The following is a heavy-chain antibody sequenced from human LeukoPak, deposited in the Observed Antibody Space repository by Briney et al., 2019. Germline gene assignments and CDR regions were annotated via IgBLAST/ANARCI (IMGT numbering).Heavy chain of an antibody. J-gene: IGHJ4*02. V-gene: IGHV1-69*05. D-gene: IGHD5-24*01. Sequence: ASVKVSCKASVGTFSSYAISWVRQAPGQGLAWMGGIIPIFGTANYAQKFQGRVTITTDESTSTAYMELSSLRSEDTAVYYCARDFRDGYNSHFYWGQGTLVTVSS. CDR2: IIPIFGTA. CDR1: VGTFSSYA. CDR3: ARDFRDGYNSHFY.